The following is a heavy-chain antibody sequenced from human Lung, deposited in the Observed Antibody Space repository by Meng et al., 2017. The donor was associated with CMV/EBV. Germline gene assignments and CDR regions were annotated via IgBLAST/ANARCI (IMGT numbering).Heavy chain of an antibody. CDR1: GYTFTSYH. D-gene: IGHD1-1*01. J-gene: IGHJ4*02. Sequence: SXXVSXLASGYTFTSYHMHRVRQAPGHGRECMGGINPSGGRTSYAHNFQRKVSMTRVTSTSTDDMELNSLRSEDTTVCCCARCKGPSGNWDIDYWGQGTXVTVSS. CDR3: ARCKGPSGNWDIDY. V-gene: IGHV1-46*01. CDR2: INPSGGRT.